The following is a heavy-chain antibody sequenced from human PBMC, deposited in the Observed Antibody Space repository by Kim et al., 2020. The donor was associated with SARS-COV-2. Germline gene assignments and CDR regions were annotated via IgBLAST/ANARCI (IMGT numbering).Heavy chain of an antibody. J-gene: IGHJ5*02. D-gene: IGHD2-15*01. V-gene: IGHV4-59*01. CDR1: GGSISSYY. CDR2: IYYSGST. CDR3: ARLRVGCSGGSCYGGWFVP. Sequence: SETLSLTCTVSGGSISSYYWSWIRQPPGKGLEWIGYIYYSGSTNYNPSLKSRVTISVDTSKNKFSLKLSSVTAADTAVYYCARLRVGCSGGSCYGGWFVPWGQGTLVTVSS.